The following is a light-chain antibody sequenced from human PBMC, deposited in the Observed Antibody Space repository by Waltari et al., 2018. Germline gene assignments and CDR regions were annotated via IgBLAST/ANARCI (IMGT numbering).Light chain of an antibody. CDR2: TNN. Sequence: QSVLTQPPSASGTPGQRVTISCSGSSSHIGSNYVYWYQQLPGTAPKLLIYTNNQRPSGVPDRFSDSKSGTSASLVISGLRSEDEADYYCAAWDDSLSAMVFGGGTKLTVL. V-gene: IGLV1-47*02. J-gene: IGLJ2*01. CDR1: SSHIGSNY. CDR3: AAWDDSLSAMV.